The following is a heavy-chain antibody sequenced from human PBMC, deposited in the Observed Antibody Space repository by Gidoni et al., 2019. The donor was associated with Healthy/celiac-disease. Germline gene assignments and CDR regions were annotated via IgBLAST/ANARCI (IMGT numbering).Heavy chain of an antibody. CDR1: VYSISSGYY. J-gene: IGHJ6*02. D-gene: IGHD3-10*01. CDR3: ARDPKTRGGMDV. CDR2: IYHSGGT. Sequence: QVQLQESGPGLVKPSETLSLTCAVSVYSISSGYYWGWIRQPPGKGLEWIGSIYHSGGTYYNPSLKSRVTISVDTSKNQFSLKLSSVTAADTAVYYCARDPKTRGGMDVWGQGTTVTVSS. V-gene: IGHV4-38-2*02.